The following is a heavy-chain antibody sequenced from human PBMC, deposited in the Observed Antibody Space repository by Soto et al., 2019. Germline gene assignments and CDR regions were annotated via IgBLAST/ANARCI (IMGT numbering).Heavy chain of an antibody. Sequence: EVQLVESGGGLVKPGGSLRLSCAASGFTFSNAWMNWVRQAPGKGLEWVGRIKSKTDGGTTDYAAHVKGRFTISRDDSKNTLYLQMHSLKTEDTAVYYCIVRYPYYFDYWGQGTLVTVSS. J-gene: IGHJ4*02. V-gene: IGHV3-15*07. D-gene: IGHD2-21*01. CDR2: IKSKTDGGTT. CDR3: IVRYPYYFDY. CDR1: GFTFSNAW.